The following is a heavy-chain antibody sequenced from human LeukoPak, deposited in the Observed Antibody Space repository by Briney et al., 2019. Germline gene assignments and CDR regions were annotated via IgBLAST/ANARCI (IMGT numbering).Heavy chain of an antibody. V-gene: IGHV3-74*01. CDR2: INSDGSGT. CDR3: TRVFAGDEYSSSGY. CDR1: GVTFSRYY. D-gene: IGHD6-13*01. J-gene: IGHJ4*02. Sequence: GGSLRLSCAASGVTFSRYYMHWVRQAPGKGLVRVSRINSDGSGTTYADSVKGRFTVSRDNAKNTLYLQMNSLRVEDTAMYYCTRVFAGDEYSSSGYWGQGTLVTVSS.